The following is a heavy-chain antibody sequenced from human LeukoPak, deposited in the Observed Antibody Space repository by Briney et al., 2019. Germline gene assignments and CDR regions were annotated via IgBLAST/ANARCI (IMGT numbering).Heavy chain of an antibody. D-gene: IGHD6-13*01. CDR1: GFTFGDYA. V-gene: IGHV3-9*01. CDR2: INWKSNNI. CDR3: ARDRAGYSYAMDV. Sequence: GGSLRLSCAASGFTFGDYAMHWVRQAPGKGLEWVSGINWKSNNIGYADSVKGRFTISRDNAKNSLYLQMNSLRTEDTALYYCARDRAGYSYAMDVWGQGTSVTVSS. J-gene: IGHJ6*02.